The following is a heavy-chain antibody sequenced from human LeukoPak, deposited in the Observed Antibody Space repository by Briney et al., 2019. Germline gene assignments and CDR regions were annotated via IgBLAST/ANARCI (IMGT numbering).Heavy chain of an antibody. V-gene: IGHV3-48*02. J-gene: IGHJ6*02. Sequence: GGSLRLSCAASGFTFSSYSMNWVRQAPGKGLEWVSYISSSSSTIYYADSVKGRFTISRDNAKNSLYLQMNSLRDGDTAVYYCARDSIVGATPAHCGMDVWGQGTTVTVSS. CDR2: ISSSSSTI. CDR3: ARDSIVGATPAHCGMDV. D-gene: IGHD1-26*01. CDR1: GFTFSSYS.